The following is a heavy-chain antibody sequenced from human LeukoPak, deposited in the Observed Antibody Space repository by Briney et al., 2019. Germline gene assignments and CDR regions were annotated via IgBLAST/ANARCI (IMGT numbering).Heavy chain of an antibody. D-gene: IGHD1-26*01. CDR1: GGSLCSGSYY. CDR3: ARELVGLGYFDY. Sequence: SETLSLTCTVSGGSLCSGSYYWSWIRQPPGKGLEWIGFIYYSGSTNYNPSLKSRVSISVDTSKNQFSLKLSSVTAADTAVYYCARELVGLGYFDYWGQGTLVTVSS. CDR2: IYYSGST. J-gene: IGHJ4*02. V-gene: IGHV4-61*01.